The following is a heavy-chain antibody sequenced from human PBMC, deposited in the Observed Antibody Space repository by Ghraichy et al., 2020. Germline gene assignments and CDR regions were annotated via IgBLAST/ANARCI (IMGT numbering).Heavy chain of an antibody. D-gene: IGHD2-15*01. V-gene: IGHV6-1*01. Sequence: SQTLSLTCAISGDSVSSNSPAWNWIRQSPSRGLEWLGRTYYRSKWFNEYAVSVKSRITISPDTSKNQFSLQLNSVTLEDTAVYYCARGVGATPSTYYFDYWGQGTLVTVSS. CDR2: TYYRSKWFN. J-gene: IGHJ4*02. CDR3: ARGVGATPSTYYFDY. CDR1: GDSVSSNSPA.